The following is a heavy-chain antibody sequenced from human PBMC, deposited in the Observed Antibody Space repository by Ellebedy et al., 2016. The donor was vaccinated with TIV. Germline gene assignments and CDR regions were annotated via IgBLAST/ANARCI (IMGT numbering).Heavy chain of an antibody. CDR2: ISNSGEST. CDR3: AKEDYSESRGTMSFDY. J-gene: IGHJ4*02. CDR1: GFTFNSFA. V-gene: IGHV3-23*01. D-gene: IGHD2-15*01. Sequence: GESLKISCVASGFTFNSFAMSWVRQAPGKGLEWVSTISNSGESTNNADSGKGRFTISRDNSLNTVFLQMNSLRADDTAVYYCAKEDYSESRGTMSFDYWGRGTLVTVS.